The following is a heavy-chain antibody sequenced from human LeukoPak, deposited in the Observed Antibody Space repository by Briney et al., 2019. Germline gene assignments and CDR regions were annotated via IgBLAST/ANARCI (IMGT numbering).Heavy chain of an antibody. CDR1: DGSISGSDFY. V-gene: IGHV4-39*01. Sequence: SETLSLTCTVSDGSISGSDFYWGWIRQPPGKGLEWIAAIYSGGATHYNPSLGSRLTISLDTPNNKFSLKLSSVTAADTAIFYCARLVGAAAYWGQGTLVTVSS. D-gene: IGHD1-26*01. CDR2: IYSGGAT. CDR3: ARLVGAAAY. J-gene: IGHJ4*02.